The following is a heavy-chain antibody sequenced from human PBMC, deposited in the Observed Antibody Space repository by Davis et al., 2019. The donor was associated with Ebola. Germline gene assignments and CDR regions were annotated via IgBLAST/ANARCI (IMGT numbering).Heavy chain of an antibody. D-gene: IGHD3-10*01. CDR3: ARESGSGSLDYYYYGMDV. V-gene: IGHV1-2*04. Sequence: ASVKVSCKASGYTFTGYYMHWVRQAPGQGLEWMGWINPNSGGTNYAQKFQGWVTMTRDTSISTAYMELSRLRSDDTAVYYCARESGSGSLDYYYYGMDVWGQGTTVTVSS. CDR2: INPNSGGT. CDR1: GYTFTGYY. J-gene: IGHJ6*02.